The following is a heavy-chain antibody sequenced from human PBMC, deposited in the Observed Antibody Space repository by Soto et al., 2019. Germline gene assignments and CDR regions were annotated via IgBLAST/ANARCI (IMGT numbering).Heavy chain of an antibody. V-gene: IGHV4-59*08. D-gene: IGHD5-12*01. CDR1: GGSISSYY. CDR3: ARTRSDSGYDWDFDY. J-gene: IGHJ4*02. Sequence: SSETLSLTCTVSGGSISSYYWSWIRQPPGKGLEWIGYIYYSGSTNYNPSLKSRVTISVDTSKNQFSLKLSSVTAADTAVYYCARTRSDSGYDWDFDYWGQGTLVTVSS. CDR2: IYYSGST.